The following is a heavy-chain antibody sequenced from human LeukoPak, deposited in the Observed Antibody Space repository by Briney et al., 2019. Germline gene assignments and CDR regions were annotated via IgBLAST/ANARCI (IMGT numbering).Heavy chain of an antibody. Sequence: SQTLSLSCAISGDSFSSNSAAWNWIRQSPSRGLEWLGRTYYRSKWYNDYAVSVKSRITINPDTSKNQFSLQLNSVTPEDTAVYYCARGGRIQLWSYFDYWGQGTLVTASS. CDR3: ARGGRIQLWSYFDY. CDR2: TYYRSKWYN. J-gene: IGHJ4*02. CDR1: GDSFSSNSAA. V-gene: IGHV6-1*01. D-gene: IGHD5-18*01.